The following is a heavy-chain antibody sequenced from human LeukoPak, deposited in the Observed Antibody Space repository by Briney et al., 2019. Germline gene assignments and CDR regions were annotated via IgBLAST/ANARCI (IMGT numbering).Heavy chain of an antibody. J-gene: IGHJ4*02. D-gene: IGHD3-10*01. CDR3: ARDLSGSLYFDF. CDR1: GASISSYY. CDR2: LYISGST. V-gene: IGHV4-4*07. Sequence: MTSETLSLTCTVPGASISSYYYNWIRQTAGGGLEWIGRLYISGSTDYNPSLKSRVTISVDTSMNQFYLKMNSVTAADTAVYFCARDLSGSLYFDFWGPGVLVTVSS.